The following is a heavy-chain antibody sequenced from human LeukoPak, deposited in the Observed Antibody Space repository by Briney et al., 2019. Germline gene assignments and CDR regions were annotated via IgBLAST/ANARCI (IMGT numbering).Heavy chain of an antibody. V-gene: IGHV1-3*01. CDR1: GYTFTSYA. Sequence: GASVKVSCKASGYTFTSYAMHWVRQAPGQRLEWMGWINAGNGNTKYSQKFRGRVTITRDTSASTAYMELSSLRSEDTAVYYCATARPSTVDFDYWGQGTLVTVSS. CDR3: ATARPSTVDFDY. CDR2: INAGNGNT. J-gene: IGHJ4*02. D-gene: IGHD4-11*01.